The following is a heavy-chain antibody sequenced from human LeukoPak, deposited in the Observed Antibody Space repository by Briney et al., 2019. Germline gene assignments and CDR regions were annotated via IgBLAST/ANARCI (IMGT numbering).Heavy chain of an antibody. Sequence: GESLKISCKASGYIFSTYWIGWVRPMPGKGLEWMGIIYPGDSDSRYSPSLQGQVTISVDRSNSTAYLQLSTLKASDTAIYYCARRAYYYYGLDVWGQGTTVTVSS. CDR1: GYIFSTYW. V-gene: IGHV5-51*01. J-gene: IGHJ6*02. CDR2: IYPGDSDS. CDR3: ARRAYYYYGLDV.